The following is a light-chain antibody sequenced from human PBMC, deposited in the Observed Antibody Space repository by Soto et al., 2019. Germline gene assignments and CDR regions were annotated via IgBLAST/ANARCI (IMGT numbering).Light chain of an antibody. J-gene: IGLJ1*01. V-gene: IGLV2-14*01. CDR3: SSSTPTRGLV. CDR1: SSDLTYNS. CDR2: DVS. Sequence: QSALTQAASVSGSLGQSISISCTEDSSDLTYNSVSWYQHHPHKAPKLIIYDVSYRPSGVSTRFSGSQSAGSASLTISELQAEDEADYYCSSSTPTRGLVFGSGTKVTVL.